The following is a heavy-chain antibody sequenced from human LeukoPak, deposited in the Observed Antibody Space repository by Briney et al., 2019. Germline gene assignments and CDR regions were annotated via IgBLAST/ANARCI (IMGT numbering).Heavy chain of an antibody. CDR3: AKDDAWLRFGE. CDR1: GFTFSTYA. J-gene: IGHJ4*02. Sequence: GGSLRLSCAASGFTFSTYAVSWVRQAPGKGLEWVSSIIVSGSSTYYADSVKGRFTISRDNFKNTLYLQMNSLRAEDTAVYYCAKDDAWLRFGEWSQGTLVTVSS. D-gene: IGHD3-10*01. CDR2: IIVSGSST. V-gene: IGHV3-23*01.